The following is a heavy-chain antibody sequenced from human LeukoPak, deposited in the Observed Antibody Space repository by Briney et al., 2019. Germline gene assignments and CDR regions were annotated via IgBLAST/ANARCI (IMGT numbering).Heavy chain of an antibody. CDR1: GGSISSGGYS. J-gene: IGHJ3*02. D-gene: IGHD4-23*01. CDR2: IYHSGST. Sequence: SQTLSLTCAVSGGSISSGGYSWSWIGQPPGKGLEWIGYIYHSGSTYYNPSLKSRVTISVDRSKNQFSLKLSSVTAADAAVYYCARGGGNDAFDIWGQGTMVTVSS. CDR3: ARGGGNDAFDI. V-gene: IGHV4-30-2*01.